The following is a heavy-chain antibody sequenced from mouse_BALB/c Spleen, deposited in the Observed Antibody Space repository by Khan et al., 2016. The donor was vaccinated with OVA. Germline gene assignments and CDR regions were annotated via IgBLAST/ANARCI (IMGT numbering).Heavy chain of an antibody. CDR3: ARGGAAYYRNDGGAMEY. CDR2: INTHSGVP. V-gene: IGHV9-4*02. J-gene: IGHJ4*01. CDR1: GYTFTTAG. Sequence: QIQLVQSGPELKKPGGTVRISCKASGYTFTTAGMQWVQKMPGKGLKWIGWINTHSGVPKYAEDFKGRFAFSLETSASTAYLQITNLKNEDTATYFCARGGAAYYRNDGGAMEYWGQGTSGTVSS. D-gene: IGHD2-14*01.